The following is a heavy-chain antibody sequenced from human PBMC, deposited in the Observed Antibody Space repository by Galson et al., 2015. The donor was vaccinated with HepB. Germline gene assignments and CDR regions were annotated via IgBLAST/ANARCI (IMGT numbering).Heavy chain of an antibody. V-gene: IGHV3-30*18. Sequence: SLRLSCAASGFTFSSYGMHWVRQAPGKGLEWVAVISYDGSNKYYADSVKGRFTISRDNSKNTLYLQKNSLRAEDTAVYYCAKDLSFMGGVDYWGQGTLVTVSS. J-gene: IGHJ4*02. D-gene: IGHD3-10*01. CDR1: GFTFSSYG. CDR3: AKDLSFMGGVDY. CDR2: ISYDGSNK.